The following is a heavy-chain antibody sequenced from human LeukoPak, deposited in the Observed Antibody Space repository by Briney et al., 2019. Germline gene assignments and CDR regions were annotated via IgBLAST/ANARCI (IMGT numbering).Heavy chain of an antibody. CDR2: IAHDGTYK. Sequence: GRSLRLSCAASGFSFSDYIMHWVRQAPGKGLEWVALIAHDGTYKHCADSVEGRFTISRDNSKNTLYPRMNSLRGEDTAVYYCASEVRPSEFDYWGQGTLVTVSS. D-gene: IGHD1-26*01. CDR1: GFSFSDYI. V-gene: IGHV3-30-3*01. J-gene: IGHJ4*02. CDR3: ASEVRPSEFDY.